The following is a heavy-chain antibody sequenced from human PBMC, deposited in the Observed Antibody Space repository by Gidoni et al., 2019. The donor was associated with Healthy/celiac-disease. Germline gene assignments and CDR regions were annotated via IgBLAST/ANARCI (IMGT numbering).Heavy chain of an antibody. CDR3: ARESAGGSFDY. CDR2: VTIIASTI. V-gene: IGHV3-11*01. J-gene: IGHJ4*02. Sequence: QVQLVESGGGLVKPGGSLRLSCAASGFTFSDYYMSWIRQDPGKGLEWVSCVTIIASTICSADSVKRRFTISRDNARNSLYLQMNSLRAEDTAVYYCARESAGGSFDYWGQGTLVTVSS. CDR1: GFTFSDYY. D-gene: IGHD2-15*01.